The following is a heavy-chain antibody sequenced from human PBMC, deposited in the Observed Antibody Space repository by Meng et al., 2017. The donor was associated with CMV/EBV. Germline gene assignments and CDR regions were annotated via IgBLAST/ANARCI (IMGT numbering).Heavy chain of an antibody. CDR3: ARIAAAGRFDY. D-gene: IGHD6-13*01. V-gene: IGHV2-5*02. J-gene: IGHJ4*02. CDR1: GFSLSTSGVG. Sequence: QITLKLPVRTLSNAQQTLTRPCTFSGFSLSTSGVGVGCIRQPPGKALEWLALIYWDDDKRYSPSLKSRLTITKDTSKNQVVLTMTNMDPVDTATYYCARIAAAGRFDYWGQGTLVTVSS. CDR2: IYWDDDK.